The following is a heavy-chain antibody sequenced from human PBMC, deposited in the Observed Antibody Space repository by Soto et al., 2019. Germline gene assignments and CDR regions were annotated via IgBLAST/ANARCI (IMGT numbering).Heavy chain of an antibody. V-gene: IGHV3-21*01. D-gene: IGHD6-13*01. CDR2: ISSSSSYI. CDR1: GFTFSSYS. J-gene: IGHJ6*02. CDR3: ASMASSWFSRYYYGMDV. Sequence: EVQLVESGGGLVKPGGSLRLSCAASGFTFSSYSMNWVRQAPGKGLEWVSSISSSSSYIYYADSVKGRFTISRDNAKNSLYLQMNSLRAEDTAVYYCASMASSWFSRYYYGMDVWGQGTTVTVSS.